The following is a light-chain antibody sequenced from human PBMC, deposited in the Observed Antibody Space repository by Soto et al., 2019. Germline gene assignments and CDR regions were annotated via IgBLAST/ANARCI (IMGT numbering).Light chain of an antibody. CDR3: QQYDSSPNT. J-gene: IGKJ2*01. CDR2: GAS. CDR1: QSVSSSY. V-gene: IGKV3-20*01. Sequence: EIVLTQSPGTLSLSPGDRATLSCRASQSVSSSYLAWYQQKPGQAPRLLIYGASRRATGIPDRFSGSGSGTDFTLTINRLEPEDFAVYYCQQYDSSPNTFGQGTKVEIE.